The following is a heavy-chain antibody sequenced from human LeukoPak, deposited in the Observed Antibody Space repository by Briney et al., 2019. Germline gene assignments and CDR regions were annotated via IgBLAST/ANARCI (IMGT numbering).Heavy chain of an antibody. V-gene: IGHV3-49*04. D-gene: IGHD5-18*01. J-gene: IGHJ6*02. Sequence: GRSLRLSCSTSGFTFGDHAMSWVRQAPGKGLEWVGFIGSKAYRGTTEYAPSGRGRFSISRDDSNSIAYLQMNTLQTEDTAVYYCARGPIQLWIHNAMDVWGQGTTVTVSS. CDR1: GFTFGDHA. CDR3: ARGPIQLWIHNAMDV. CDR2: IGSKAYRGTT.